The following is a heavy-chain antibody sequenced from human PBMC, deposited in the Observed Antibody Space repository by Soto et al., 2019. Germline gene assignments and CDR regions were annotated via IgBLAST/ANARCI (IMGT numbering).Heavy chain of an antibody. CDR3: AKDIRYCSSTSCSV. V-gene: IGHV3-64*04. CDR2: IDSKGQIT. CDR1: GFTFRDYT. Sequence: PGGSPGLSCSASGFTFRDYTMPWVRQTPEKRLEYISIIDSKGQITDYAESVKGRFAISRDNSKNTLYLQMNSLRAEDTAVYYCAKDIRYCSSTSCSVWGQGTTVTVSS. D-gene: IGHD2-2*01. J-gene: IGHJ6*02.